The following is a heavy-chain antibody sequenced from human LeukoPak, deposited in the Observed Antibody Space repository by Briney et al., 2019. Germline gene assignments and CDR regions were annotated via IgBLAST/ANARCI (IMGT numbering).Heavy chain of an antibody. V-gene: IGHV3-11*06. CDR2: ISSSSSYT. D-gene: IGHD6-19*01. CDR3: ARSGEQWLVLRGDLDY. CDR1: GFTFSDYY. J-gene: IGHJ4*02. Sequence: PGGSLRLSCAASGFTFSDYYMSWIRQAPGKGLEWVSYISSSSSYTNYADSVKGRFTISRDNAKNSLYLQMNSLRAEDTAVYYCARSGEQWLVLRGDLDYWGQGTLVTVSS.